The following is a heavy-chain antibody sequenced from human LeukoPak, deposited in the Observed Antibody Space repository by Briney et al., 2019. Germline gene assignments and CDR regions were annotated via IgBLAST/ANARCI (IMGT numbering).Heavy chain of an antibody. V-gene: IGHV3-30-3*01. CDR2: ISYDGSNK. J-gene: IGHJ4*02. CDR1: GFTFSGYA. D-gene: IGHD3-22*01. CDR3: ARDWAHYYDSSGYSVY. Sequence: PGGSLRLSCAASGFTFSGYAMHWVRQAPGKGLEWVAVISYDGSNKYYADSVKGRFTISRDNSKNTLYLQMNSLRAEDTAVYYCARDWAHYYDSSGYSVYWGQGTLVTVSS.